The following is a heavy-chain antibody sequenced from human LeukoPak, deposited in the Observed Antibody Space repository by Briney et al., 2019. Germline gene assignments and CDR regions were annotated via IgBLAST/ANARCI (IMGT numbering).Heavy chain of an antibody. CDR3: ARDWCRSSTCYVGMDY. D-gene: IGHD2-2*01. J-gene: IGHJ4*02. V-gene: IGHV3-48*03. CDR1: GFTFSSYE. Sequence: GGSLRLSCAASGFTFSSYEMNWVRQAPGKGLEWISYISSGGSTIYYADSVKGRFTISRDNSKNTLYLQMSSLRAEDTAVYYCARDWCRSSTCYVGMDYWGQGTLVTVSS. CDR2: ISSGGSTI.